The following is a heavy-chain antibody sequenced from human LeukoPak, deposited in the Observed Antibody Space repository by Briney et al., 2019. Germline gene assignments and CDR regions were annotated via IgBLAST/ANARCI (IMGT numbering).Heavy chain of an antibody. CDR2: ISGSGGST. Sequence: PGGSLRLSCAASGFTFSSYAMSWVRQAPGKGLEWVSAISGSGGSTYYADSVKGRFTISRDNSKNTLYLQMNSLRAEDTAVYYCAEGEGSGWSCFDYWGQGTLVTVSS. V-gene: IGHV3-23*01. CDR1: GFTFSSYA. J-gene: IGHJ4*02. CDR3: AEGEGSGWSCFDY. D-gene: IGHD6-19*01.